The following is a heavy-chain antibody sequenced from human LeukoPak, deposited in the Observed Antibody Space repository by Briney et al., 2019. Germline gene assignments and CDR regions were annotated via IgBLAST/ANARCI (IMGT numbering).Heavy chain of an antibody. CDR2: INPNSGGT. CDR1: GYTFTGYY. J-gene: IGHJ4*02. Sequence: ASVKVSCKASGYTFTGYYMHWVRQAPGQGLEWMGWINPNSGGTNYAQKFQGRVTMTRDTSISTAYMELSRLRSDDTAVYYCAKTSGSHWGFDYWGQGTLVTVSS. D-gene: IGHD1-26*01. V-gene: IGHV1-2*02. CDR3: AKTSGSHWGFDY.